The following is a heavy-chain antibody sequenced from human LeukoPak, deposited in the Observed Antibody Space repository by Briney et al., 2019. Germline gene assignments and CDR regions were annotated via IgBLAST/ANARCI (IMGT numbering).Heavy chain of an antibody. CDR2: INTNTGNP. D-gene: IGHD3-9*01. V-gene: IGHV7-4-1*02. CDR3: ARAQYYDILTANWFDP. CDR1: GYTFTSYA. Sequence: ASVKVSCKASGYTFTSYAMNWVRQAPGQGLEWMGWINTNTGNPMYAQGFTGRFVFSLDTSVSTAYLQISSLRAEDTAVYYCARAQYYDILTANWFDPWGQGTLVTVSS. J-gene: IGHJ5*02.